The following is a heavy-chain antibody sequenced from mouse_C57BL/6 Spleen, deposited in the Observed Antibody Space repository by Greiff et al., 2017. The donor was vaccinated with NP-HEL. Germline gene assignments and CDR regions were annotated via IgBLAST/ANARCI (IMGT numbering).Heavy chain of an antibody. Sequence: DVQLQESGPGLVKPSQSLSLTCSVTGYSITSGYYWNWIRQFPGNKLEWMGYISYDGSNNYNPSLKNRISITRDTSKNQFFLKLNSVTTEDTATYYCARDYDYDLMDYWGQGTSVTVSS. D-gene: IGHD2-4*01. CDR1: GYSITSGYY. V-gene: IGHV3-6*01. CDR2: ISYDGSN. J-gene: IGHJ4*01. CDR3: ARDYDYDLMDY.